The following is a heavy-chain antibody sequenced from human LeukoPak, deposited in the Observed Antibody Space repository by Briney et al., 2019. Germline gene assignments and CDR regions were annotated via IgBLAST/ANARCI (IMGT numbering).Heavy chain of an antibody. Sequence: GGSLRLSCAASGFTFSSYSLNWVGQDPGKELVWVSSISSSSSYIYYADSVKGRFTISRDNAKNSLYLQMNSLRAEDTAVYYCARDNYDDLVGWFDPWGQGTLVTVSS. CDR1: GFTFSSYS. CDR3: ARDNYDDLVGWFDP. V-gene: IGHV3-21*01. J-gene: IGHJ5*02. CDR2: ISSSSSYI. D-gene: IGHD4-17*01.